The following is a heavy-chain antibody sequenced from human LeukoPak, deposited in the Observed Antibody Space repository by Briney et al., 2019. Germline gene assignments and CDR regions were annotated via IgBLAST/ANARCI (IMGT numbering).Heavy chain of an antibody. CDR2: INPSGGST. CDR1: GYTFTSYY. CDR3: ARDSVPTTVATKFYYYYYMDV. J-gene: IGHJ6*03. D-gene: IGHD4-23*01. V-gene: IGHV1-46*01. Sequence: PQASVKVSCKASGYTFTSYYMHWVRQAPGQGLEWMGIINPSGGSTSYAQKFQGRVTMTRDMSTSTVYMELSSLRSEDTAVYYCARDSVPTTVATKFYYYYYMDVWGKGTTVTVSS.